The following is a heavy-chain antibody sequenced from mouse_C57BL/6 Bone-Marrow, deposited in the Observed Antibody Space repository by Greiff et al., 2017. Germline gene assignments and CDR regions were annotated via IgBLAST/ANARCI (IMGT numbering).Heavy chain of an antibody. V-gene: IGHV5-4*01. CDR1: GFTFSSYA. J-gene: IGHJ1*03. CDR3: ASPTVVARYFDV. Sequence: EVQLVESGGGLVKPGGSLKLSCAASGFTFSSYAMSWVRQTPEKRLEWVATISDGGSYTYYPDNVKGRSTISRDNAKNNLYLQMSHLKSEDTAMYYCASPTVVARYFDVWGTGTTVTVSS. CDR2: ISDGGSYT. D-gene: IGHD1-1*01.